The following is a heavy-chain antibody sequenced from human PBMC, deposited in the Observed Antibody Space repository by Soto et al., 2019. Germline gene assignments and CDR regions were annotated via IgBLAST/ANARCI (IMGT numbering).Heavy chain of an antibody. CDR2: ILYSGST. J-gene: IGHJ4*02. V-gene: IGHV4-39*01. Sequence: QLQLQESGPGLVKPSETLSLTCIVSGGSITRNNHYWGWIRQSPGKGLEWIGSILYSGSTNYNPSLKSRVTLSVETSKNQFSLKMSSVTAADTAVYYCARLGRSRWYQGSYFDYWGQGTLVTFSS. CDR3: ARLGRSRWYQGSYFDY. D-gene: IGHD6-19*01. CDR1: GGSITRNNHY.